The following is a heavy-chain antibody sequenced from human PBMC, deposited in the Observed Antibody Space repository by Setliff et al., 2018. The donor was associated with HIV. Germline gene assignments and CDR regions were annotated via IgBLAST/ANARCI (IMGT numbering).Heavy chain of an antibody. CDR2: IYPRGGGT. Sequence: ASVKVSCKASGYTFTSYYIHWVRQAPGQGLEWMGIIYPRGGGTTYAQTFQGRATMTSDTSTGTVYMELSSLRSEDTAMYYCARDFYYYDSSAPHPQTYYFDFWGQGTLVTVSS. J-gene: IGHJ4*02. CDR3: ARDFYYYDSSAPHPQTYYFDF. CDR1: GYTFTSYY. V-gene: IGHV1-46*01. D-gene: IGHD3-22*01.